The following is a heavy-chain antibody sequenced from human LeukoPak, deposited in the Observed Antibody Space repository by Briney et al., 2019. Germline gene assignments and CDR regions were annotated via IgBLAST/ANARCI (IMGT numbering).Heavy chain of an antibody. CDR3: AREGYSSSWYDPLGAFDI. D-gene: IGHD6-13*01. CDR1: GGSISSYS. J-gene: IGHJ3*02. CDR2: IYYSGST. V-gene: IGHV4-59*01. Sequence: PSETLSLTCTVSGGSISSYSWSWIRQPPGKGLEWIGYIYYSGSTNYNPSLKSRVTISVDTSKNQFSLKLSSVTAADTAVYYCAREGYSSSWYDPLGAFDIWGQGTMVTVSS.